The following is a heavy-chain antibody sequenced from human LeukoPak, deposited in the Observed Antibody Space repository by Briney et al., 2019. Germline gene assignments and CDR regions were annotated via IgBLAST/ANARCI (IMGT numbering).Heavy chain of an antibody. CDR2: INSDGSST. D-gene: IGHD2-15*01. CDR1: GFTFSSYW. CDR3: ARIRYCSGGSCYPLDY. V-gene: IGHV3-74*01. Sequence: GSLRLSCAASGFTFSSYWMHWVRQAPGKGLVWVSRINSDGSSTSYADSVKDRFTISRDNAKNTLYLQMNSLRAEDTAVYYCARIRYCSGGSCYPLDYWGQGTLVTVSS. J-gene: IGHJ4*02.